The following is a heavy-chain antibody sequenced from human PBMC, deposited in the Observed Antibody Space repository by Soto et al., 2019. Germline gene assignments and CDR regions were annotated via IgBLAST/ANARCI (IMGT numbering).Heavy chain of an antibody. J-gene: IGHJ4*02. CDR1: GGTFSSYT. CDR3: ARGWPVASDFDY. Sequence: QAQLVQSGAEVKKPGSSVKVSCKASGGTFSSYTISWVRQAPGQGLEWMGRIIPILGIANYAQKFQGRVTITADKSTSTAYMELSSLRSEDTAVYYCARGWPVASDFDYWGQGTLVTVSS. CDR2: IIPILGIA. V-gene: IGHV1-69*02. D-gene: IGHD2-15*01.